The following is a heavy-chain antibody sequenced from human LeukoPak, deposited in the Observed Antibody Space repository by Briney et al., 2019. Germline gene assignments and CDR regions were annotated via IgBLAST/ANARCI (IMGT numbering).Heavy chain of an antibody. J-gene: IGHJ3*02. D-gene: IGHD3-22*01. CDR2: IIPIFGTA. CDR1: GGTFSSYA. V-gene: IGHV1-69*13. CDR3: AREYYYDSSANDAFDI. Sequence: SVKVSCKASGGTFSSYAISWVRQAPGQGLEWMGGIIPIFGTANYAQKFQGRVTITPDESTSTAYMELSSLRSEDTAVYYCAREYYYDSSANDAFDIWGQGTMVTVSS.